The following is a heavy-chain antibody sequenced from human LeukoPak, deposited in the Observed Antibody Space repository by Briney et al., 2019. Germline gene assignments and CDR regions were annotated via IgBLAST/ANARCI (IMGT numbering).Heavy chain of an antibody. Sequence: ASVKVSCKASGYTFTGYYMHWVRQVPGQGLEWMGWINPNSGGTNYAQKFQGRVTMTRDTSISTAYMEPSGLRSDDTAVYYCARNRLQRKYYFDYWGQGTLVTVSS. CDR1: GYTFTGYY. J-gene: IGHJ4*02. V-gene: IGHV1-2*02. D-gene: IGHD4-11*01. CDR2: INPNSGGT. CDR3: ARNRLQRKYYFDY.